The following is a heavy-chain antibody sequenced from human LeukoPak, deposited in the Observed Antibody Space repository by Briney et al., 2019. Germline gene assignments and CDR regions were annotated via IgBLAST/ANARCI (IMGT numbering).Heavy chain of an antibody. CDR2: IKQDGSEK. V-gene: IGHV3-7*03. D-gene: IGHD2-2*01. CDR3: ARDYRYCSSTSCYDYYYYYGMDV. Sequence: GGSLRLSCAASGFTFSSYWMSWVRQAPGKGLEWVANIKQDGSEKYYVDSVKGRFTISRDNAKNSLYLQMNSLRAEDTAVYYCARDYRYCSSTSCYDYYYYYGMDVWGQGTTVTVSS. CDR1: GFTFSSYW. J-gene: IGHJ6*02.